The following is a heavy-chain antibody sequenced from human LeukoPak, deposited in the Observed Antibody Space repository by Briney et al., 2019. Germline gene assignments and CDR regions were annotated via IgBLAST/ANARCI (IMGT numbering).Heavy chain of an antibody. V-gene: IGHV1-8*03. CDR3: ARGSSYCSGGSCYSTFDY. Sequence: ASVKVSCKASGYTLTSYDINWVRQATGQGLEWMGWMNPNSGNTGYAQKFQGRVTITRNTSISTAYMELSSLRSEDTAVYYCARGSSYCSGGSCYSTFDYWGQGTLATVSS. CDR1: GYTLTSYD. D-gene: IGHD2-15*01. CDR2: MNPNSGNT. J-gene: IGHJ4*02.